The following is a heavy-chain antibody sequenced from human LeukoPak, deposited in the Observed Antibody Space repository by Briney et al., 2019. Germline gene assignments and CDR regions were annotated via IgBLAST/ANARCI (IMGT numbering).Heavy chain of an antibody. CDR3: AREAELNYDILSGYSSYYFDY. Sequence: PSETLSLTCTVSGGSVSSGSYYWSRIRQPPGKGLEWIGYIYYSGSTNYNPSLKSRVTISVDTSKNQFSLKLSSVTAADTAVYYCAREAELNYDILSGYSSYYFDYWGQGTLVTVSS. J-gene: IGHJ4*02. D-gene: IGHD3-9*01. CDR1: GGSVSSGSYY. V-gene: IGHV4-61*01. CDR2: IYYSGST.